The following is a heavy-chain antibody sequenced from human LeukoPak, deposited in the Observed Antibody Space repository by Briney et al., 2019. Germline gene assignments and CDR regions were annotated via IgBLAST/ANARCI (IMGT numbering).Heavy chain of an antibody. Sequence: SETLSLTCAVSGGSISSYYWSWIRQPPGKGLEWIGYIYYSGSTNYNPSLKSRVTISVDTSKNQFSLKLSSVTAADTAVYYCARGDHYYYYGMDVWGQGTTVTVSS. CDR3: ARGDHYYYYGMDV. J-gene: IGHJ6*02. V-gene: IGHV4-59*01. CDR1: GGSISSYY. CDR2: IYYSGST.